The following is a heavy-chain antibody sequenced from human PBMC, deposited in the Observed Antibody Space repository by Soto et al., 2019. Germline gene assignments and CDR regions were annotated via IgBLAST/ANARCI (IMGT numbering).Heavy chain of an antibody. V-gene: IGHV3-30*18. Sequence: GGSLRLSCTASGFTFSSYAMHWVRQAPGKGLEWVAVISYDGSKKYYVDSVKGRFTISRDNSKNTLFLQMNSLRPEDTAVYYCAKDYSLEWWPDYWGQGTLVTVSS. CDR2: ISYDGSKK. CDR1: GFTFSSYA. J-gene: IGHJ4*02. CDR3: AKDYSLEWWPDY. D-gene: IGHD2-8*01.